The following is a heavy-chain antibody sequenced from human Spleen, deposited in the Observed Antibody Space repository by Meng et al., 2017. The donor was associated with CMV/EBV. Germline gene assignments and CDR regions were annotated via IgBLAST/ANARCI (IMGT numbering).Heavy chain of an antibody. D-gene: IGHD6-19*01. CDR3: ARGERYSSGPDYFYGMDV. CDR2: ISLYTGNK. CDR1: GYSFTSYG. Sequence: ASVKDSCKASGYSFTSYGISWVRQAPGQGLEWMGWISLYTGNKNYDQKFQGRLTMTTDTSTSTAYMELRSLRSDDTAVYYCARGERYSSGPDYFYGMDVWGQGTTVTVSS. J-gene: IGHJ6*02. V-gene: IGHV1-18*01.